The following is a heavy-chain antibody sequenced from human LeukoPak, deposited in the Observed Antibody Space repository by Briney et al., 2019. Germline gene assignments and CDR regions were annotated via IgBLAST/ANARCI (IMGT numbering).Heavy chain of an antibody. Sequence: ASVKVSCKASGGTFSSYAISWVRQAPGQGLEWMGGIIPIFGTANYAQKFQGRVTITTDESTSTAYMELSSLRSEDTAVYYCARGRIGYGGNSRSVYYFDYWGQGTLVTVSS. CDR1: GGTFSSYA. CDR3: ARGRIGYGGNSRSVYYFDY. CDR2: IIPIFGTA. D-gene: IGHD4-23*01. V-gene: IGHV1-69*05. J-gene: IGHJ4*02.